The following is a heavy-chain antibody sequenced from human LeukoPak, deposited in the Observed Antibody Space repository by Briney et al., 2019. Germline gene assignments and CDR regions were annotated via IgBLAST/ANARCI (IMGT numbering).Heavy chain of an antibody. CDR3: AKEFAPRNSGYIYGDAFDI. CDR1: GFIFSNNG. J-gene: IGHJ3*02. V-gene: IGHV3-30*02. D-gene: IGHD3-22*01. CDR2: VGSGGNEK. Sequence: GGSLRLSCAASGFIFSNNGMHWARQAPGKGLEWVSFVGSGGNEKYYNDAVKGRFTISRDNSKNTLYLQMNSLRAEDTAVYYCAKEFAPRNSGYIYGDAFDIWGQGAMVTVSS.